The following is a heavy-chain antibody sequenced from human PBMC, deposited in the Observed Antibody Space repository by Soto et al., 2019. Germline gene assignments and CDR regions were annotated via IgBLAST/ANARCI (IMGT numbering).Heavy chain of an antibody. CDR2: ISGSGGST. Sequence: EVRLLESGGGLVQPGGSLRLSCAASGFNFSSYAMSWVRQAPGKGLEWVSAISGSGGSTYYADSVKGRFTISRDNSKNTLYLQMNSLRAEDTAVYYCAKGARDGYTLWVFDYWGQGILVTVSS. J-gene: IGHJ4*02. CDR1: GFNFSSYA. D-gene: IGHD5-12*01. CDR3: AKGARDGYTLWVFDY. V-gene: IGHV3-23*01.